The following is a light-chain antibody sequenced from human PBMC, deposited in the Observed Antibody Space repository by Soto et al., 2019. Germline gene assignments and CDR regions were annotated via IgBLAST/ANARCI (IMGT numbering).Light chain of an antibody. V-gene: IGLV2-8*01. CDR2: EVS. J-gene: IGLJ1*01. Sequence: QSALTQPPSASGSPGQSVTISCTGTSSDVGGYNYVSWYQQHPGKAPKLMIYEVSKRPSGVPDRFSGSKSGNTASLTVSGLQAEDEADYYRSSYEGSNNFEVFGTGTKVTVL. CDR1: SSDVGGYNY. CDR3: SSYEGSNNFEV.